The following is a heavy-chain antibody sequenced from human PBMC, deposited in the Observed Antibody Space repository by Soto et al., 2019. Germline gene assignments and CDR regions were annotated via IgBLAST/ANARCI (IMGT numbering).Heavy chain of an antibody. Sequence: PGGSLRLSCAVSGFICSSYDMSWVRQAPGKGLEWVSTILVNGSPHYEDSVKGRFTISRDTSKNTVYLQMNSLTAGDTAVYYCAKATATGGGAFEICGQGTLVTVS. CDR3: AKATATGGGAFEI. V-gene: IGHV3-23*01. D-gene: IGHD2-8*02. CDR1: GFICSSYD. J-gene: IGHJ3*02. CDR2: ILVNGSP.